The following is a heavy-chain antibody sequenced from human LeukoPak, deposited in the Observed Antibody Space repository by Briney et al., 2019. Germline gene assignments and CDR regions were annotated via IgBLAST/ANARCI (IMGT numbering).Heavy chain of an antibody. Sequence: PSETLSLTCTVSGGSISSYYWSWIRQPAGKGLEWIGRIYTSGSTNYNPSLKSRVTMSVDTSKNQFSLKLSSVTAADTAVYYCARDLSYDFWSGYRGTEYYYYYMDVWGKGITVTVSS. J-gene: IGHJ6*03. CDR3: ARDLSYDFWSGYRGTEYYYYYMDV. CDR1: GGSISSYY. D-gene: IGHD3-3*01. V-gene: IGHV4-4*07. CDR2: IYTSGST.